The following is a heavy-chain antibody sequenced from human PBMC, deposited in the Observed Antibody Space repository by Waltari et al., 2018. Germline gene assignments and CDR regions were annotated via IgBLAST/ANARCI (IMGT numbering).Heavy chain of an antibody. V-gene: IGHV1-2*02. CDR3: ARDRGVGATSDAFDV. CDR2: INPKIGGT. Sequence: QVQLVQSGAEVKKSGASVKVSCKASGYSFTDNYIHWVRPAPGQGLGGMGWINPKIGGTKYAQKFQGRVTMTRDTSISTAYMEVSRLRSDDTAVYYCARDRGVGATSDAFDVWGQGTMVAVSA. J-gene: IGHJ3*01. D-gene: IGHD1-26*01. CDR1: GYSFTDNY.